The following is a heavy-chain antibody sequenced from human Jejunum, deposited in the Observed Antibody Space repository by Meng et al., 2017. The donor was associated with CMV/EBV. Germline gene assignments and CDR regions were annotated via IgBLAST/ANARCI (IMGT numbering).Heavy chain of an antibody. Sequence: KATEGTFSSYAISWVRQAPGQGLEWMGGIIPIFSTANNAQKFQGRVTITTDESTSTAYVELSSLRSEGTAVYCCARASLTGTADYWGQGTLVTVSS. V-gene: IGHV1-69*05. CDR2: IIPIFSTA. CDR1: EGTFSSYA. D-gene: IGHD1/OR15-1a*01. CDR3: ARASLTGTADY. J-gene: IGHJ4*02.